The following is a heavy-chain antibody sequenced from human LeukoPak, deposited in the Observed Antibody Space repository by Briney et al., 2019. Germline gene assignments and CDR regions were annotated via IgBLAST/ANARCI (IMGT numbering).Heavy chain of an antibody. CDR2: ISGSGSST. J-gene: IGHJ4*02. D-gene: IGHD2-2*01. V-gene: IGHV3-23*01. CDR3: AKGVDGSRYYFDY. CDR1: GFTFSSYA. Sequence: GGSLRLSCAASGFTFSSYAMSWVRQAAGKWLEWVSAISGSGSSTYYADSVKGRFTISRDNSKNTLYLQMNSLRAEDTAVYYCAKGVDGSRYYFDYWGQGTLVTVSS.